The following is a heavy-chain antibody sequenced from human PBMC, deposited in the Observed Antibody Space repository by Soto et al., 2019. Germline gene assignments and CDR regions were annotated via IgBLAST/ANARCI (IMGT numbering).Heavy chain of an antibody. CDR2: IYYRSKWFH. CDR3: ARVHCSAGTCLDGLDF. V-gene: IGHV6-1*01. CDR1: GDSVSSNGAC. D-gene: IGHD2-15*01. J-gene: IGHJ6*02. Sequence: SQTLTLTCVISGDSVSSNGACWNWIRQSPSRGLQWLGRIYYRSKWFHDYAASVESRMAINPDTSRNQFSLQLNYVTPEDTAVYYCARVHCSAGTCLDGLDFWGQGTTVTVSS.